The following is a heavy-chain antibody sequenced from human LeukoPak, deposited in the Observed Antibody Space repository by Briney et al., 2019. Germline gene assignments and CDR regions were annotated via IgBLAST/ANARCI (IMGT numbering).Heavy chain of an antibody. CDR2: MNPNSGNT. Sequence: GASVKVSCKASGYTFTSYDINWVRQATGQGLEWMGWMNPNSGNTGYAQKFQGRVTMTRNTSISTAYMELSSLRSEDTAVYYCAIEMAPKYYYYYYYMDVWGKGTTVTVSS. V-gene: IGHV1-8*01. D-gene: IGHD5-24*01. CDR1: GYTFTSYD. J-gene: IGHJ6*03. CDR3: AIEMAPKYYYYYYYMDV.